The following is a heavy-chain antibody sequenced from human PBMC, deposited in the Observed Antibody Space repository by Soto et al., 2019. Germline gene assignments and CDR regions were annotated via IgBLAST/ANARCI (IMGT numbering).Heavy chain of an antibody. D-gene: IGHD6-19*01. Sequence: QVQLVQSGAEVKKPGASVKVSCKASGYTFTSYAMHWVRQAPGQRLEWMGWINAGNGNTKYSQKFQGRVTITRDTSASTAYMELSSLRSEDTAVYYCARDLRPSIQYSSGCSDYWGQGTLVTVSS. V-gene: IGHV1-3*01. CDR3: ARDLRPSIQYSSGCSDY. J-gene: IGHJ4*02. CDR2: INAGNGNT. CDR1: GYTFTSYA.